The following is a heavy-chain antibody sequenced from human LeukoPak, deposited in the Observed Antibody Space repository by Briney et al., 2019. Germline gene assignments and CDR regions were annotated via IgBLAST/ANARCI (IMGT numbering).Heavy chain of an antibody. V-gene: IGHV3-23*01. CDR3: APDSRDGKQWLVRWFDP. D-gene: IGHD6-19*01. Sequence: GGSLRLSCAASGFTFSSYAMSWVRQAPGKGLEWVSAISGSGGSTYYADSVKGRFTISRDNSKNTLYLQMNSLRAEDTAVYYCAPDSRDGKQWLVRWFDPWGQGTLVTVSS. CDR1: GFTFSSYA. J-gene: IGHJ5*02. CDR2: ISGSGGST.